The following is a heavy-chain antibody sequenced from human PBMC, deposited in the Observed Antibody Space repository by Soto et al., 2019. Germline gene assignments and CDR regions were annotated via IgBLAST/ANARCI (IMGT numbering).Heavy chain of an antibody. CDR1: GYIFTSYW. D-gene: IGHD3-22*01. Sequence: PGESLKISCNGSGYIFTSYWIGWVRQMPGKGLEWMGIIYPGDSDTRYSPSFQGQVTISADKSISTAYLQWSSLKASDTAMYYCARQYYYDSSGYYYYYYGMDVWGQGTTVTVSS. J-gene: IGHJ6*02. CDR3: ARQYYYDSSGYYYYYYGMDV. CDR2: IYPGDSDT. V-gene: IGHV5-51*01.